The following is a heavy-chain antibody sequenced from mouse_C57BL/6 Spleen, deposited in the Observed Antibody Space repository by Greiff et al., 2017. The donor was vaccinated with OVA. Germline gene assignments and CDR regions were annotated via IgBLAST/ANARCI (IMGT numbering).Heavy chain of an antibody. CDR2: IYPSDSET. D-gene: IGHD1-1*01. CDR3: ARGEGNYGVDY. J-gene: IGHJ2*01. V-gene: IGHV1-61*01. CDR1: GYTFTSYW. Sequence: QVQLQQPGAELVRPGSSVKLSCKASGYTFTSYWMAWVKQRPGQGLEWIGNIYPSDSETNYNQKFKDKATLTVDKYSSTAYMQLSSLTSEDSAVYYCARGEGNYGVDYWGQGTTLTVSS.